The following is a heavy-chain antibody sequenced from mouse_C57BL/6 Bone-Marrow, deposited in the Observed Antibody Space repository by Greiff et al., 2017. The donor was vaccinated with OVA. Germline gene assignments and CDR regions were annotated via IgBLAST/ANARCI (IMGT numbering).Heavy chain of an antibody. J-gene: IGHJ3*01. CDR3: TADYGSSGWFAY. CDR1: GFTFSNYW. Sequence: EVKLMESGGGLVQPGGSMKLSCVASGFTFSNYWMNWVRQSPEKGLEWVAQIRLKSDNYATHYAESVKGRFTISRDDSKSSVYLQMHNLRAEDTEIYYCTADYGSSGWFAYWGQGTLVTVSA. CDR2: IRLKSDNYAT. D-gene: IGHD1-1*01. V-gene: IGHV6-3*01.